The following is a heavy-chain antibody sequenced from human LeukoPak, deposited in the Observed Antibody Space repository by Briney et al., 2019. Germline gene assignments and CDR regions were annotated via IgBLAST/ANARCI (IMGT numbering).Heavy chain of an antibody. CDR3: VRDMSGKYSFDY. V-gene: IGHV3-64D*06. Sequence: GGSLRLSCAASGFTLSNNYMNWVRQAPGKALEYVSFIHHNGEMTSYAESVRGRFTVSRDNSKNTLFLELSSLRTDDTAVYYCVRDMSGKYSFDYWGQGTLVIVST. CDR2: IHHNGEMT. J-gene: IGHJ4*02. D-gene: IGHD1-26*01. CDR1: GFTLSNNY.